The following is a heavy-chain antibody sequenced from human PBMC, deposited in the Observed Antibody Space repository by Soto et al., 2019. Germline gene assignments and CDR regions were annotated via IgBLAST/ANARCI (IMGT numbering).Heavy chain of an antibody. J-gene: IGHJ4*02. D-gene: IGHD1-1*01. CDR1: GGTFSSYA. V-gene: IGHV1-69*01. CDR3: ARRASRFWTFDY. Sequence: QVHLVQSGAEGKKPGSSVKVSCKASGGTFSSYAISWVRQAPGQGLECMVGIIPIFGTANYAQKFQGRVTITADESTSTAYMELSSLRSEDTDVYYCARRASRFWTFDYWVQGTLVTVSS. CDR2: IIPIFGTA.